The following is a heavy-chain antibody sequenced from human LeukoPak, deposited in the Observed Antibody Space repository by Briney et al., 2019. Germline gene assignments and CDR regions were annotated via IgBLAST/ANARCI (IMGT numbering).Heavy chain of an antibody. J-gene: IGHJ4*02. V-gene: IGHV3-23*01. CDR3: ASSSNYDIDY. CDR2: ISGSGGST. Sequence: PGGSLRLSCAASGFTFRSHAMSWVRQAPGKGLEWAAGISGSGGSTYYADSVKGRFTISRDNFKNTLYLQMNSLRDEDTAVYYCASSSNYDIDYWGQGTLVTVSS. D-gene: IGHD4-11*01. CDR1: GFTFRSHA.